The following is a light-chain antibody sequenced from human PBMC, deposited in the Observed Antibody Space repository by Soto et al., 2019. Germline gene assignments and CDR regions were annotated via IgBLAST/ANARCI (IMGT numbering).Light chain of an antibody. J-gene: IGKJ2*01. V-gene: IGKV3-20*01. CDR2: GAS. CDR3: QQYGGSPLYT. CDR1: QSVSSSD. Sequence: EIVLTQSPGTLSLSPGDRATLSCRASQSVSSSDLAWYQQKPGQAPRLLIYGASTRVTGIPDRFSGSGSGTDFTLTISRLEPEDFAVYYCQQYGGSPLYTFGQGTKLEIK.